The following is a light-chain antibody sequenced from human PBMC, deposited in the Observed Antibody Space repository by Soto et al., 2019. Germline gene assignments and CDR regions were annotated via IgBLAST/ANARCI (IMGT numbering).Light chain of an antibody. CDR1: QSVSNK. CDR2: GAS. J-gene: IGKJ3*01. V-gene: IGKV3-15*01. CDR3: QQYHNWPPFT. Sequence: EIVMTQSPATLSVSPGERATLSCRASQSVSNKLAWYQQKPGQTPRLLIYGASTRATGIPAKFSGSGSETEFILAFSSLRSEDVAVYYCQQYHNWPPFTFGPRTKVDIK.